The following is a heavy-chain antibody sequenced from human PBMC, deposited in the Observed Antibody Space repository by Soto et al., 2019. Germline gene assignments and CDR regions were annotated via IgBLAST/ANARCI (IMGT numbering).Heavy chain of an antibody. V-gene: IGHV4-61*01. Sequence: SETLSLTCTVSGGSISSSSYYWSWIRQPPGKGLEWIGYIYYSGSTNYNPSLKSRVTISVDTSKNQFSLKLSSVTAADTAVYYCASSNIAATGFYYYGMDVWGRGTTVTVSS. J-gene: IGHJ6*02. CDR1: GGSISSSSYY. CDR2: IYYSGST. CDR3: ASSNIAATGFYYYGMDV. D-gene: IGHD6-13*01.